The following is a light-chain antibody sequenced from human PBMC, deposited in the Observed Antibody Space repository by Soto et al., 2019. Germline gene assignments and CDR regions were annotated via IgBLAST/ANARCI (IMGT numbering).Light chain of an antibody. V-gene: IGKV3-20*01. CDR1: QSVSSSY. J-gene: IGKJ4*01. CDR3: QQYGSSPLT. CDR2: GAS. Sequence: PGARATLSCRASQSVSSSYLAWYQQKPGQAPRLLIYGASSRATGIPDRFSGSGSGTDFTLTISRLEPEDFAVYYCQQYGSSPLTFGGGTKVEIK.